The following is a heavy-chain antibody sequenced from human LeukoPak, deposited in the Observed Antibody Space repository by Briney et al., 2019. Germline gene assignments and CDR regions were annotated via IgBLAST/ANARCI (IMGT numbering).Heavy chain of an antibody. CDR3: AKGAYYDL. D-gene: IGHD3-22*01. CDR2: ILYDGSHI. CDR1: GFTFSSYA. V-gene: IGHV3-30*04. J-gene: IGHJ4*02. Sequence: GGSLRLSCAASGFTFSSYAMHWVRLAPGKGLEWVAVILYDGSHIYYADSVKGRFTISRDNSKNTVFLQMNSLRAEDTAVYYCAKGAYYDLWGQGTLVTVSS.